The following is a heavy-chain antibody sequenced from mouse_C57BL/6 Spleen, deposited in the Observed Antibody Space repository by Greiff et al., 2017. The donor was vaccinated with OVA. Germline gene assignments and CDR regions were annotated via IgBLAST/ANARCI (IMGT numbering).Heavy chain of an antibody. Sequence: VQLKQPGAELVRPGSSVKLSCKASGYTFTSYWMDWVKQRPGQGLEWIGNIYPSDSETHYNQKFKDKATLTVDKSSSTAYMQLSSLTSEDSAVYYCARFDGYYLDYWGQGTTLTVSS. J-gene: IGHJ2*01. CDR3: ARFDGYYLDY. D-gene: IGHD2-3*01. V-gene: IGHV1-61*01. CDR2: IYPSDSET. CDR1: GYTFTSYW.